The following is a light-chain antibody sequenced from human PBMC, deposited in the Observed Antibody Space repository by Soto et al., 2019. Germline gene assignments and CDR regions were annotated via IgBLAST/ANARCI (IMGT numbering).Light chain of an antibody. Sequence: DIQMTQSPSTLSASVGDRVTITCRASQTINNNLAWYQKKPGKAPKLLIYDGYTWESGVPSRFSGSGSGTEFTLTIGSLQPDDFANYYCQQYDTYFRYTFGQGTKLDIK. CDR2: DGY. CDR3: QQYDTYFRYT. CDR1: QTINNN. J-gene: IGKJ2*01. V-gene: IGKV1-5*01.